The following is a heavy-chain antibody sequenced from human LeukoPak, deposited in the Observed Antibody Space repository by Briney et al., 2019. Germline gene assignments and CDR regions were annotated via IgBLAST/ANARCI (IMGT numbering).Heavy chain of an antibody. CDR2: IGTAGDT. J-gene: IGHJ4*02. CDR1: GFTFSSYD. CDR3: ARVRAEQLWLSHFDY. V-gene: IGHV3-13*01. Sequence: GGSLRLSCAASGFTFSSYDMHWVRQATGKGLEWVSAIGTAGDTYYPGSVKGRFTISRENAKNSLYLQMNSLRAEDTAVYYCARVRAEQLWLSHFDYWGQGTLVTVSS. D-gene: IGHD5-18*01.